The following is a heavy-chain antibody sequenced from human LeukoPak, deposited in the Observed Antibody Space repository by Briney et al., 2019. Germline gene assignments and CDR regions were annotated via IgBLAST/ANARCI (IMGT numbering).Heavy chain of an antibody. CDR1: GYTFTTYG. Sequence: ASVKVSCKASGYTFTTYGISWVRQAPGQGLEWMGWISAYNGNTKYAQKFQGRVTMTTDTSTSTAYMEMRSLRSDDTAVYYCAREGPYTSGWYNMDYWGQGTLVTVSS. V-gene: IGHV1-18*01. CDR2: ISAYNGNT. J-gene: IGHJ4*02. D-gene: IGHD6-19*01. CDR3: AREGPYTSGWYNMDY.